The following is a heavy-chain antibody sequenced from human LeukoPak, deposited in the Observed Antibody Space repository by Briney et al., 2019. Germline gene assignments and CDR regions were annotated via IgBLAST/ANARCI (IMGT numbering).Heavy chain of an antibody. CDR3: ARERTSYGYYYYYGMDV. D-gene: IGHD5-18*01. CDR2: IYSGGST. CDR1: GFTVSSNY. Sequence: GGSLRLSCAASGFTVSSNYMSWVRQAPGKGLEWVSVIYSGGSTNYADSVKGRFTISRDNSKNTLYLQMNSLRAEDTAVYYCARERTSYGYYYYYGMDVWGQGTTVTVSS. J-gene: IGHJ6*02. V-gene: IGHV3-53*01.